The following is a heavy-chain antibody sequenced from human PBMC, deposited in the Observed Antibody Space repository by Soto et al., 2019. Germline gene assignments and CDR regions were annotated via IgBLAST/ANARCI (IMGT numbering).Heavy chain of an antibody. CDR3: ARMHGTGWFGAFDF. D-gene: IGHD6-19*01. Sequence: ASVKVSCKPSGYPFTGYYLHWVRQAPGQGLEWMGWINPYSGDTKFAEQFQGRVTMTRDTSMSTAFMELSSLRFDDTAIYYCARMHGTGWFGAFDFWGQGTMVIVSS. J-gene: IGHJ3*01. V-gene: IGHV1-2*02. CDR2: INPYSGDT. CDR1: GYPFTGYY.